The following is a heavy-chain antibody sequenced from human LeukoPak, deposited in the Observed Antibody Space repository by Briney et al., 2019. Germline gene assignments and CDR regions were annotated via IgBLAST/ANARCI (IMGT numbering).Heavy chain of an antibody. CDR2: ISSGGSSI. D-gene: IGHD5-12*01. J-gene: IGHJ4*02. Sequence: GGSLRLSCAASGXTFSSYEVNWVRQAPGKGLEWVSFISSGGSSIYYADSVKGRFTISRDNAKNSLYLQMNSLRAEDTAVYYCARGSPRGGDYWGQGTLVTVSS. V-gene: IGHV3-48*03. CDR3: ARGSPRGGDY. CDR1: GXTFSSYE.